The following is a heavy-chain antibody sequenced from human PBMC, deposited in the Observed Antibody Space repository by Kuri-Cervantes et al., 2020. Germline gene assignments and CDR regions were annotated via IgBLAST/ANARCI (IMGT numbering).Heavy chain of an antibody. D-gene: IGHD4-17*01. Sequence: SETLSLTCTVSGDSVSSGSYYWSWIRQPPGKGLEWIGYIYYSGSTNYNPSLKSRVTISVDTSKNQFSLQLNSVTPEDTAVYYCAREGDYGDYGGGNFDYWGQGTLVTVSS. J-gene: IGHJ4*02. CDR2: IYYSGST. V-gene: IGHV4-61*01. CDR1: GDSVSSGSYY. CDR3: AREGDYGDYGGGNFDY.